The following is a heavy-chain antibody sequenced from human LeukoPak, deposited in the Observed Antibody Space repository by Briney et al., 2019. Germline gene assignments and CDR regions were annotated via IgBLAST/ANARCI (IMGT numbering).Heavy chain of an antibody. CDR3: ARRGRNSSGWQDYL. Sequence: SETLSLTCTVSGGSVSSSSYYWGWVRQPPGKGLEWIGSIYHTGSTNYNPSLSSRVTISIDTAKNQFSLKLTSVTAADTAVYYCARRGRNSSGWQDYLWGQGTLVTVSS. D-gene: IGHD6-25*01. V-gene: IGHV4-39*07. CDR1: GGSVSSSSYY. J-gene: IGHJ4*02. CDR2: IYHTGST.